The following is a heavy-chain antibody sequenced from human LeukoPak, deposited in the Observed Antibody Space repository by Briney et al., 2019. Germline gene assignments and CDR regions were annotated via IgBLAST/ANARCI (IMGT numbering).Heavy chain of an antibody. CDR1: GYTFTNYY. CDR3: ARVRSSGYYYKAFDI. D-gene: IGHD3-22*01. CDR2: INPSSGST. J-gene: IGHJ3*02. Sequence: ASVKVSCKASGYTFTNYYIHWVRQAPRQGLEWMGIINPSSGSTNYAQKFQGRVTMTRDTSTSTVYMDLTRLRSEDTAVYYCARVRSSGYYYKAFDIWGQGTMVTVSS. V-gene: IGHV1-46*01.